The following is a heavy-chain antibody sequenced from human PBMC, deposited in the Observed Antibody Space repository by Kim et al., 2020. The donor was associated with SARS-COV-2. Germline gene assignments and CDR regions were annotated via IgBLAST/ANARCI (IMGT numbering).Heavy chain of an antibody. D-gene: IGHD4-17*01. V-gene: IGHV4-59*13. CDR2: IHYSGST. CDR3: ARVETVTQSFDY. J-gene: IGHJ4*02. CDR1: GGSISSYY. Sequence: SETLSLTCTVSGGSISSYYWSWIRQPPGKGLEWIGYIHYSGSTNYNPSLKSRVTISVDTSKNQFSLKLSSVTAADTAVYYCARVETVTQSFDYWGQGTLVTVSS.